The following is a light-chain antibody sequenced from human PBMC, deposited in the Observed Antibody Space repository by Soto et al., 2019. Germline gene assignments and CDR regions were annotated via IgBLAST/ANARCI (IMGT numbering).Light chain of an antibody. CDR2: GAS. CDR1: QSVSSSY. Sequence: EIVLTQSPGPLSLSPGERATLSCRASQSVSSSYLAWYQQKPGQAPRLLIYGASSRSTGIPDRFSGSGSGTDFTLTISRLEPEDFAVYYCQQYGRSPGWTFGQGTMVEIK. V-gene: IGKV3-20*01. J-gene: IGKJ1*01. CDR3: QQYGRSPGWT.